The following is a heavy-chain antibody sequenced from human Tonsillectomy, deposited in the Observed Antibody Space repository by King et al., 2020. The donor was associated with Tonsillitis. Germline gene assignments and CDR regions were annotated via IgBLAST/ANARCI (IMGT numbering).Heavy chain of an antibody. J-gene: IGHJ6*02. V-gene: IGHV3-21*01. CDR2: ISHSSTYI. CDR3: VRQGFGVTASDSVYFYSGLDV. Sequence: EVQLVESGGGLVKPGGSLRLSCTASGFTFNHHSINWVRQTPGKGLEWVSSISHSSTYIYYADSVKGRFTISRDNARSSLFLQMNRLRVEDTAIYYCVRQGFGVTASDSVYFYSGLDVWGRGTTVTVSS. D-gene: IGHD2-21*02. CDR1: GFTFNHHS.